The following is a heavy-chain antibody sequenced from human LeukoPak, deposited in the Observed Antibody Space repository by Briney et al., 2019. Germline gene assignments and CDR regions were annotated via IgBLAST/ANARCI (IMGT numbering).Heavy chain of an antibody. V-gene: IGHV3-48*04. Sequence: PGGSLRLSCAASGFSFSTYSMNWVRQAPGKGLEWVSYITFSSSTMYYADSVKGRFTISRDNAKNSLYLQMNSLRAEDTAVYYCAREHSDSSGYEIDYFDYWGQGTLVTVSS. CDR1: GFSFSTYS. D-gene: IGHD3-22*01. J-gene: IGHJ4*02. CDR2: ITFSSSTM. CDR3: AREHSDSSGYEIDYFDY.